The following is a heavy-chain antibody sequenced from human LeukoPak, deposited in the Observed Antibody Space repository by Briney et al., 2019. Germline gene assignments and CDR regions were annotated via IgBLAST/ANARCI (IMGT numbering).Heavy chain of an antibody. CDR3: ARGPDGYWFDP. CDR1: GGSFSGFY. J-gene: IGHJ5*02. D-gene: IGHD1-14*01. CDR2: INESRGT. Sequence: PSETLSLTCAVYGGSFSGFYWSWIRQPPGKGLEWIAEINESRGTNCNPSLKSRVTISVDTSKNQFSLKLSSVTAADTAVYYCARGPDGYWFDPWGQGTLVTVSS. V-gene: IGHV4-34*01.